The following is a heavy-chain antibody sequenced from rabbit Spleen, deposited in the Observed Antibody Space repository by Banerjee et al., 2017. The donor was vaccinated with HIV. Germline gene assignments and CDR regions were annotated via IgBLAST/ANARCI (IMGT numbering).Heavy chain of an antibody. V-gene: IGHV1S40*01. CDR3: ARDTSSSFSSYGMDL. J-gene: IGHJ6*01. CDR2: IAGSSIGFT. CDR1: GFSFSSSDY. Sequence: QALEESGGDLVKTGESLTITCTASGFSFSSSDYMCWVRQPPGKGLEWISFIAGSSIGFTYSATWAKGRFTCSKTSSTTLTLQMTSLTVADTATYFCARDTSSSFSSYGMDLWGQGTLVTVS. D-gene: IGHD1-1*01.